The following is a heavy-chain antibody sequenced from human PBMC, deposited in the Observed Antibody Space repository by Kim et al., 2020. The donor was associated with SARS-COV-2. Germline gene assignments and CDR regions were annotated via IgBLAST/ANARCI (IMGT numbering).Heavy chain of an antibody. J-gene: IGHJ3*02. CDR3: ARGKYYDFWSGSGGAFDI. CDR2: IYYSGST. V-gene: IGHV4-59*01. D-gene: IGHD3-3*01. Sequence: SETLSLTCTVSGGSISSYYWSWIRQPPGKGLEWIGYIYYSGSTNYNPSLKSRVTISVDTSKNQFSLKLSSVTAADTAVYYCARGKYYDFWSGSGGAFDIWGQGTMVTVSS. CDR1: GGSISSYY.